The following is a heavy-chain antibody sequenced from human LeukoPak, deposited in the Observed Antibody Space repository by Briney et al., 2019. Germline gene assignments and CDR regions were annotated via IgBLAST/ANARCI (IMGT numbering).Heavy chain of an antibody. CDR2: IWYDGSNK. D-gene: IGHD6-13*01. J-gene: IGHJ4*02. Sequence: PGRSLRLSCAASGFTFSRYGMHWVRQAPGKGLEWVAVIWYDGSNKYYADSVKGRFTISRDNSKNTLYLQMDSLRAEDTAVYYCARAQYSSSWYEDFDYWGQGTLVTVSS. CDR3: ARAQYSSSWYEDFDY. V-gene: IGHV3-33*08. CDR1: GFTFSRYG.